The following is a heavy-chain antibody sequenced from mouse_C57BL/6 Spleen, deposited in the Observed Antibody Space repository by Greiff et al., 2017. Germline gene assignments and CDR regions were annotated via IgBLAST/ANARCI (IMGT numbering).Heavy chain of an antibody. J-gene: IGHJ3*01. Sequence: QVQLQQPGAELVKPGASVKLSCKASGYAFTSSWMHWVKQRPGRGLEWIGRIEPNSGGTKYNEKFKSKATLTVDKPSSTAYMQLSSLTSEDSAVYYCASYAWFAYWGQGTLVTVSA. CDR1: GYAFTSSW. CDR2: IEPNSGGT. V-gene: IGHV1-72*01. D-gene: IGHD1-1*02. CDR3: ASYAWFAY.